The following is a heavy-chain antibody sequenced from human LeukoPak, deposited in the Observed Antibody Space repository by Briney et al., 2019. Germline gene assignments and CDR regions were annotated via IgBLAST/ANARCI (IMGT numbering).Heavy chain of an antibody. D-gene: IGHD6-13*01. CDR3: ARRNIAAAALDY. Sequence: GGSLRLSCAASGFTFSSYSMNWVRRAPGKGLEWVGRIKSKNAGGTTDYAAPVKGRFTISRDNSKNTLYLQMNSLRAEDTAVYYCARRNIAAAALDYWGQGTLVTVSS. CDR1: GFTFSSYS. CDR2: IKSKNAGGTT. V-gene: IGHV3-15*01. J-gene: IGHJ4*02.